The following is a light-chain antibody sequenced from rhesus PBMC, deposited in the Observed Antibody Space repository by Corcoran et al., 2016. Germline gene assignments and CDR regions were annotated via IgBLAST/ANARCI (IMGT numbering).Light chain of an antibody. Sequence: DIQMTQSPSSLSASIGDRVTITCQASQDSTNNLAWYQQKPGKVPNLLIYKASTLNSGVPSRFSGSGSGTDFTLPISSLQPEYFASYYCQHGYGTPRYSFGQGTKVEIK. CDR3: QHGYGTPRYS. CDR2: KAS. CDR1: QDSTNN. V-gene: IGKV1-25*01. J-gene: IGKJ2*01.